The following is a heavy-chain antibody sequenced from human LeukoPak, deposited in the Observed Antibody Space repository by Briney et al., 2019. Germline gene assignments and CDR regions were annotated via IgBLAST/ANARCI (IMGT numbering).Heavy chain of an antibody. V-gene: IGHV4-59*01. CDR1: GGSISSYY. J-gene: IGHJ3*02. D-gene: IGHD3-10*02. CDR2: IYYSGST. Sequence: PSETLSLTCTVSGGSISSYYWSWIRQPPGKGLEWIGYIYYSGSTNYNPSLKSRVTISVDTSKNQFSLKLSSVTAAYTAVYSCARVVHAFDIWGQGTMVTVSS. CDR3: ARVVHAFDI.